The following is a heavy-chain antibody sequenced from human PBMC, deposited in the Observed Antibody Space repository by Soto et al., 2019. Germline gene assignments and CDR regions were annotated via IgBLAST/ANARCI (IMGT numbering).Heavy chain of an antibody. J-gene: IGHJ4*02. CDR3: AKDSFGGIIVLPGY. Sequence: EVQLVESGGGLVQPGRSLRLSCAASGFSFDDYAMHWVRQTPGKGLEWVSGISWNSGSXXYADSVKGRFTISRDHAKKSXXXXXXXLRAEDTALYYCAKDSFGGIIVLPGYWGQGTLVTVSS. CDR1: GFSFDDYA. D-gene: IGHD3-16*02. CDR2: ISWNSGSX. V-gene: IGHV3-9*01.